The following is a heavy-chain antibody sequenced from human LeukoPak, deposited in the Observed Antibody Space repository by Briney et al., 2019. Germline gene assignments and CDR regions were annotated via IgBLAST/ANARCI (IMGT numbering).Heavy chain of an antibody. CDR2: IYHSGST. J-gene: IGHJ4*02. CDR1: GASISSGSDY. Sequence: PSQTLSLTCSVSGASISSGSDYWSWIRQPPGKGLEWIGSIYHSGSTYYNPSLKSRVTISVDTSKNQFSLKLSSVTAADTAVYYCAREEGLRYFDWLLPFDYWGQGTLVTVSS. CDR3: AREEGLRYFDWLLPFDY. D-gene: IGHD3-9*01. V-gene: IGHV4-39*07.